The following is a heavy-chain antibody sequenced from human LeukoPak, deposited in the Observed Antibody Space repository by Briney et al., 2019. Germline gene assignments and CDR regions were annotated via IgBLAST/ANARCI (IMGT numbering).Heavy chain of an antibody. CDR3: TRARGSGYLRPENFDY. CDR2: ISWNSGSI. J-gene: IGHJ4*02. Sequence: PGGSLRLSCAASGFTFDDYAMHWVRQAPGKGLEWVSGISWNSGSIGYADSVKGRFTISRDNSKNTLYLQMNSLRAEDTAVYYCTRARGSGYLRPENFDYWGQGTLVTVSS. CDR1: GFTFDDYA. V-gene: IGHV3-9*01. D-gene: IGHD3-3*01.